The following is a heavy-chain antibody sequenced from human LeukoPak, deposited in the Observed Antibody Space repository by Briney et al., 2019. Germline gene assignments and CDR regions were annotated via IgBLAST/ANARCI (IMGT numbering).Heavy chain of an antibody. Sequence: PSETLSLTCTVSGGSISSYYWSWIRQPAGEGLEWIGRISSSGSTNYNPSLKSRVTISVGTSKNQFSLKLSSVTAADTAVYFCARGPYSYDSSGAFDIWGQGTMVTVSS. CDR2: ISSSGST. V-gene: IGHV4-4*07. CDR3: ARGPYSYDSSGAFDI. CDR1: GGSISSYY. J-gene: IGHJ3*02. D-gene: IGHD3-22*01.